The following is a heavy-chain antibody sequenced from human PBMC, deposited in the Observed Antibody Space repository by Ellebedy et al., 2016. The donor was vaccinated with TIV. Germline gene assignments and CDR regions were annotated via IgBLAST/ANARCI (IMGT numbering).Heavy chain of an antibody. Sequence: MPSETLSLTCAISGDSVSSNSAAWNWIRQSPSRGLEWLGRTYYRSKWYNDYAVSVKSRITINPDTSKNQFSLQLNSVTPEDTAVYYCATGLRTPYGSGSYSDYWGQGTLVTVSS. J-gene: IGHJ4*02. CDR2: TYYRSKWYN. CDR3: ATGLRTPYGSGSYSDY. CDR1: GDSVSSNSAA. V-gene: IGHV6-1*01. D-gene: IGHD3-10*01.